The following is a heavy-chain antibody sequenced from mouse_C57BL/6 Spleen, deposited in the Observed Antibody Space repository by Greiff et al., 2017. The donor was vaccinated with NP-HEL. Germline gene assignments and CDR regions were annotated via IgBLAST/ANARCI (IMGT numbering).Heavy chain of an antibody. J-gene: IGHJ3*01. CDR1: GFTFGSYA. CDR2: ISDGGSYT. V-gene: IGHV5-4*01. Sequence: EVQVVESGGGLVKPGGSLKLSCAASGFTFGSYAMSWVRQTPEKRLEWVATISDGGSYTYYPDNVKGRFTISRDNAKNNLYLQMSHLKSEDTAMYYCARDGELGRGFAYWGQGTLVTVSA. D-gene: IGHD4-1*01. CDR3: ARDGELGRGFAY.